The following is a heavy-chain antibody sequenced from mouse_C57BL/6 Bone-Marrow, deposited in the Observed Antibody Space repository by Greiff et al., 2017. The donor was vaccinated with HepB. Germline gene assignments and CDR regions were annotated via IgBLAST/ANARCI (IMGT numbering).Heavy chain of an antibody. CDR3: ARWEGYYYGSSYDY. Sequence: VQLQQSGPELVKPGASVKISCKASGYAFSSSWMNWVKQRPGQGLEWIGYINPSSGYTKYNQKFKDKATLTADKSSSTAYMQLSSLTSEDSAVYYCARWEGYYYGSSYDYWGQGTTLTVSS. CDR2: INPSSGYT. CDR1: GYAFSSSW. V-gene: IGHV1S26*01. J-gene: IGHJ2*01. D-gene: IGHD1-1*01.